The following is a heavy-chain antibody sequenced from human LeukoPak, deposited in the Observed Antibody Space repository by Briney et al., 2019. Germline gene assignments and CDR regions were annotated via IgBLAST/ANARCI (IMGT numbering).Heavy chain of an antibody. D-gene: IGHD1-26*01. CDR3: ARGGQWELPYYFDY. CDR1: GLTFSSYS. J-gene: IGHJ4*02. Sequence: GGSLRLSCAASGLTFSSYSMNWVRQAPGQGLEWVSSISSSSSYIYYADSVKGRYTISRDNAKNSLYLQMNSLRAEDTAVYYCARGGQWELPYYFDYWGQGTLVTVSS. V-gene: IGHV3-21*01. CDR2: ISSSSSYI.